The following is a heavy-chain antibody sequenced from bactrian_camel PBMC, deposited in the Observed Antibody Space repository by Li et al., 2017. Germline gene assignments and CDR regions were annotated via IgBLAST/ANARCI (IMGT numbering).Heavy chain of an antibody. CDR3: AASLYGKCSGVQSADFVY. CDR1: GLPYGVFC. V-gene: IGHV3S9*01. Sequence: QLVESGGGSVQPGGSLRLSCTKSGLPYGVFCMAWFRQGPGKEREGVAVEYIGDRTYYADAVKGRFTISKDNAKNMVFLQMSSLKPEDTATYYCAASLYGKCSGVQSADFVYWGQGTQVTVS. CDR2: EYIGDRT. J-gene: IGHJ6*01. D-gene: IGHD2*01.